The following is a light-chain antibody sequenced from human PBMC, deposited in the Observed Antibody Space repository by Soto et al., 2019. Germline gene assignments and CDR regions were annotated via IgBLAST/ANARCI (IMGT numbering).Light chain of an antibody. Sequence: DIQMTQSPSTLSASVGDSVTITCRASQNIRNWLAWYQQKPGKAPNPLIYAASSLESGVPSRFSGSGSATEFTLTISSLQPDDFATYYCQQYYSHSTFGQGTKVDI. J-gene: IGKJ1*01. CDR3: QQYYSHST. CDR2: AAS. V-gene: IGKV1-5*03. CDR1: QNIRNW.